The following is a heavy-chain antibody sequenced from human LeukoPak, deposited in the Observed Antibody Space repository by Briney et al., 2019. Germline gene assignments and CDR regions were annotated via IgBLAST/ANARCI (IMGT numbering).Heavy chain of an antibody. Sequence: PSQTLSLTCAISGDSVSSNSAAWNWIRQSPSRGLEWLGRTYYRSKWYNDYAVSVKSRITINPDTSKNQFSLQLNSVTPEDTAVYYCARTPRPIAAAGMTEFDYWGQGTLVTVSS. CDR1: GDSVSSNSAA. V-gene: IGHV6-1*01. CDR3: ARTPRPIAAAGMTEFDY. J-gene: IGHJ4*02. D-gene: IGHD6-13*01. CDR2: TYYRSKWYN.